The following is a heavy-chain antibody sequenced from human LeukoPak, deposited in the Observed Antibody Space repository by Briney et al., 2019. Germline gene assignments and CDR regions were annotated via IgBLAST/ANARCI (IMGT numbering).Heavy chain of an antibody. J-gene: IGHJ4*02. CDR1: GFTFSSYA. CDR3: AKDGYNWNYGAGSSFDY. V-gene: IGHV3-23*01. Sequence: PGGSLTLSCAASGFTFSSYAMSWVRQAPGKGLEWVSAISGSGGSTYYADSVKGRFTIPRDNSKNTLYLQMNSLRAEDTAVYYCAKDGYNWNYGAGSSFDYWGQGTLVTVSS. D-gene: IGHD1-7*01. CDR2: ISGSGGST.